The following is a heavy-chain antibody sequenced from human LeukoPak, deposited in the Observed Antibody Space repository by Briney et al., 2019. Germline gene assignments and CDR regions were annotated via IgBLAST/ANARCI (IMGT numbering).Heavy chain of an antibody. CDR3: AGGVRGVIVWFDP. V-gene: IGHV4-59*12. D-gene: IGHD3-10*01. CDR2: IYYSGST. Sequence: SETLSLTCTVSGGSISSYYWSWIRQPPGKGLEWIGYIYYSGSTNYNPSLKSRVTISVDTSKNQFSLKLSSVTAADTAVYYCAGGVRGVIVWFDPWGQGTLVTVSS. J-gene: IGHJ5*02. CDR1: GGSISSYY.